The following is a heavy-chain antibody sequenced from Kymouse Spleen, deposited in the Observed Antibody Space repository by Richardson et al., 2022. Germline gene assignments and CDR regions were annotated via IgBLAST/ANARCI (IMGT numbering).Heavy chain of an antibody. Sequence: QVQLVESGGGVVQPGRSLRLSCAASGFTFSSYGMHWVRQAPGKGLEWVAVIWYDGSNKYYADSVKGRFTISRDNSKNTLYLQMNSLRAEDTAVYYCARDGVAAAGTYYGMDVWGQGTTVTVSS. V-gene: IGHV3-33*01. CDR2: IWYDGSNK. J-gene: IGHJ6*02. D-gene: IGHD6-13*01. CDR3: ARDGVAAAGTYYGMDV. CDR1: GFTFSSYG.